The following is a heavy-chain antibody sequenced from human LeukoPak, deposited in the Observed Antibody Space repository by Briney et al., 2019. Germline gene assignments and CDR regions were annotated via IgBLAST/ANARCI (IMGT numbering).Heavy chain of an antibody. V-gene: IGHV1-18*01. CDR2: ISAYSGDT. CDR1: GYTFTSYG. CDR3: ARAGSDYGMDV. J-gene: IGHJ6*02. Sequence: ASVKVSCKASGYTFTSYGISWVRQAPGQGLEWMGWISAYSGDTNYAQKFQGRATMTTDTSTSTAYMELSRLRSDDTAVYYCARAGSDYGMDVWGQGTTVTVSS.